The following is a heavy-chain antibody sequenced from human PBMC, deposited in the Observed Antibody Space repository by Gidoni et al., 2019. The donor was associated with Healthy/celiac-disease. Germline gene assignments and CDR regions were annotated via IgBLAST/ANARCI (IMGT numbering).Heavy chain of an antibody. V-gene: IGHV3-30*18. D-gene: IGHD2-2*02. CDR2: ISYDGSNK. Sequence: QVQLVESGGGVVQPGRSLRLPCAASGFTFSSYGMHWVRQAPGKGLGWVAVISYDGSNKYYADSVKGRFTISRDNSKNTLYLQMNSLRAEDTAVYYCAKLPYCSSTSCYTDDYWGQGTLVTVSS. J-gene: IGHJ4*02. CDR3: AKLPYCSSTSCYTDDY. CDR1: GFTFSSYG.